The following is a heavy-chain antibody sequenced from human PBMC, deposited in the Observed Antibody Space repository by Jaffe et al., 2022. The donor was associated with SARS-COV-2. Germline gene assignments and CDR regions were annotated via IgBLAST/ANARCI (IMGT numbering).Heavy chain of an antibody. V-gene: IGHV1-69*01. CDR2: IIPIFGTA. CDR1: GGTFSSYA. CDR3: ARSGCSSTSCYSPGYSYGPGYYYYYMDV. J-gene: IGHJ6*03. D-gene: IGHD2-2*01. Sequence: QVQLVQSGAEVKKPGSSVKVSCKASGGTFSSYAISWVRQAPGQGLEWMGGIIPIFGTANYAQKFQGRVTITADESTSTAYMELSSLRSEDTAVYYCARSGCSSTSCYSPGYSYGPGYYYYYMDVWGKGTTVTVSS.